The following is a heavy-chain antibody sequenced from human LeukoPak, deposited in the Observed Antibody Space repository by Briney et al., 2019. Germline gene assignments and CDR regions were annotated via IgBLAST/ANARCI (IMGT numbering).Heavy chain of an antibody. J-gene: IGHJ5*02. CDR3: AKLMVRGVIPDNWFDP. Sequence: AGGSLRLSCAASGFTFSSYAMSWVRQAPGKGLEWVSAISGSGGSTYYADSVKGRFTISRDNSKNTLYLQMNSLRAEDTAVYYCAKLMVRGVIPDNWFDPWGQGTLVTVSS. D-gene: IGHD3-10*01. CDR2: ISGSGGST. V-gene: IGHV3-23*01. CDR1: GFTFSSYA.